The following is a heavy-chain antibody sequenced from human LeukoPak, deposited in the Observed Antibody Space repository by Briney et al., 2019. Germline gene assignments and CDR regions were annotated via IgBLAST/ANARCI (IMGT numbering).Heavy chain of an antibody. Sequence: SETLSLTCTVSPSSITRGQYWGWIRQPPGKGLEWIGSIYHSGSTYYNPSLKSRVTISVDTSKNQFSLKLSSVTAADTAVYYCARRSPDTAMVLEDYWGQGALVTVSS. CDR1: PSSITRGQY. V-gene: IGHV4-38-2*02. CDR2: IYHSGST. D-gene: IGHD5-18*01. J-gene: IGHJ4*02. CDR3: ARRSPDTAMVLEDY.